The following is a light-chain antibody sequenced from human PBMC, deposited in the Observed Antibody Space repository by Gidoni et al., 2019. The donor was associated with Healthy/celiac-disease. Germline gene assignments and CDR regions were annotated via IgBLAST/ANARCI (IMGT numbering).Light chain of an antibody. V-gene: IGLV1-44*01. CDR3: AAWDDSLNGKV. CDR1: SPNIGSNT. J-gene: IGLJ2*01. CDR2: SNN. Sequence: QSVLTQPPYASGPPGQRVTISCAGSSPNIGSNTVNWYQQRPGTAPKLLIYSNNQRPSGVPDRFSGSKSGTSASLAISGLQSEDEADYYCAAWDDSLNGKVFGGGTKLTVL.